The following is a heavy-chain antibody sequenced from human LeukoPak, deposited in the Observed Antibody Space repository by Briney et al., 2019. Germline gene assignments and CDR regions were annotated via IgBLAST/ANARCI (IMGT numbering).Heavy chain of an antibody. CDR1: GYTFTGYY. CDR2: INPNSGNT. CDR3: TRDMIVAVSGAFAP. J-gene: IGHJ5*02. V-gene: IGHV1-2*02. D-gene: IGHD6-19*01. Sequence: GASVKVSCKASGYTFTGYYLHWVRQAPGQGLEWMGWINPNSGNTYYAQKFEGRVTMTRDTSSSTAYMDLSRLRSDDTAVYYCTRDMIVAVSGAFAPWGQGTLVTVSS.